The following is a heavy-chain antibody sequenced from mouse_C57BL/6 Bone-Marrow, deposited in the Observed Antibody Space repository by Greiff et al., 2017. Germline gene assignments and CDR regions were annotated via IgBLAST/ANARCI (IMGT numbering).Heavy chain of an antibody. J-gene: IGHJ4*01. CDR3: TRDPIPRYYGSSYNYAMDY. CDR2: ISSGGDYI. V-gene: IGHV5-9-1*02. Sequence: EVQRVESGEGLVKPGGSLKLSCAASGFTFSSYAMSWVRQTPEKRLEWVAYISSGGDYIYYADTVKGRFTISRDNARNTLYLQMSSLKSEDTAMYYCTRDPIPRYYGSSYNYAMDYWGQGTSVTVSS. D-gene: IGHD1-1*01. CDR1: GFTFSSYA.